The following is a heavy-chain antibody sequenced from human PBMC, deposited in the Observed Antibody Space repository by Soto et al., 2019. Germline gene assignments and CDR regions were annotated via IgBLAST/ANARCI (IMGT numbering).Heavy chain of an antibody. D-gene: IGHD4-17*01. J-gene: IGHJ6*02. CDR2: IIPIFGTA. Sequence: QVQLVQSGAEVKKPGSSVKVSCKASGGTFSSYAISWVRQAPGQGLEWMGGIIPIFGTANYAQKFQGRVTITADESTSTAYMELSSLRSEDTAVYYCARDHDYGDNRYYYGMDVWGQGTTVTVSS. CDR1: GGTFSSYA. CDR3: ARDHDYGDNRYYYGMDV. V-gene: IGHV1-69*01.